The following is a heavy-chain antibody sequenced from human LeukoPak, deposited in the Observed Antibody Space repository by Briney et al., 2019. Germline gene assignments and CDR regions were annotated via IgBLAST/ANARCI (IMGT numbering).Heavy chain of an antibody. Sequence: GGSLRLSCAAFGFTFSSYTMHWVRQAPGKGLEWVSAISGSGGSTYYADSVKGRFTISRDNSKNTLYLQMNSLRAEDTAVYYCAKMVGFFNYFDCWGQGTLVTVSS. V-gene: IGHV3-23*01. J-gene: IGHJ4*02. D-gene: IGHD3-10*01. CDR3: AKMVGFFNYFDC. CDR2: ISGSGGST. CDR1: GFTFSSYT.